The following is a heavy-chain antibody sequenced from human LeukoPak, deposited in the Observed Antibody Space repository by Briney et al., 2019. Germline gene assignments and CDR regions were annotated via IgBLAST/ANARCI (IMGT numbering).Heavy chain of an antibody. V-gene: IGHV1-46*01. D-gene: IGHD3-22*01. CDR1: GYTFTIYY. CDR3: ARDNPPYYYDSSGYLPGGY. J-gene: IGHJ4*02. CDR2: INPSGGST. Sequence: GASVKVSFTASGYTFTIYYMHWVRQAPGQGLEWMGIINPSGGSTSYAQKFQGRVTMTRDMSTSTVYMELSSLRSEDTAVYYCARDNPPYYYDSSGYLPGGYWGQGTLVTVSS.